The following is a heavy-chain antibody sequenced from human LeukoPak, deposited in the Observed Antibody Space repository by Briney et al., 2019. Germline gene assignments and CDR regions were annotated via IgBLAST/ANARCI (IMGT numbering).Heavy chain of an antibody. Sequence: PGGSLRLSCAACGFTFSSYSMNWVRQAPGKGLEWVSSISSSSSYIYYADSVKGRFTISRDNAKNSLYLQMNSLRAEDTAVYYCARVSSPRRTNYFDYWGQGTLVTVSS. CDR2: ISSSSSYI. J-gene: IGHJ4*02. CDR3: ARVSSPRRTNYFDY. CDR1: GFTFSSYS. V-gene: IGHV3-21*01. D-gene: IGHD6-13*01.